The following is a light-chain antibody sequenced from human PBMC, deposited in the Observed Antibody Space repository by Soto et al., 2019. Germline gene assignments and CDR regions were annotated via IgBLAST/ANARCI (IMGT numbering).Light chain of an antibody. Sequence: QSALTQPASVSGSPGQSITISCTGTSSDVGGYNFVSWYQQHPGKAPKLMIYEVSNRPSGFSNRFSGSKSGNTASLSISGLQAEDETDYYCSSYTGSSTDIFGTGTKVTVL. CDR3: SSYTGSSTDI. J-gene: IGLJ1*01. CDR2: EVS. V-gene: IGLV2-14*01. CDR1: SSDVGGYNF.